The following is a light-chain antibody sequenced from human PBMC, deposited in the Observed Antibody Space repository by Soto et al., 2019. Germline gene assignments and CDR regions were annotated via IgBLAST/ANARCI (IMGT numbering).Light chain of an antibody. V-gene: IGKV1-39*01. CDR1: QSISSY. CDR3: QQYYNTPYT. CDR2: AAS. Sequence: DIQMTQSPSSLSASVGDRVTITCRASQSISSYLNWYQQKPGKAPKLLIYAASSLQSGVPSRFSGSGSGTDFTLTISSLQAGDEAIYHCQQYYNTPYTFGQGTNLEIK. J-gene: IGKJ2*01.